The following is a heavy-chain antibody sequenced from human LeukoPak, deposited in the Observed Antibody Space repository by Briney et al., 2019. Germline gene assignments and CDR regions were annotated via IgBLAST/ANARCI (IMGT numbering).Heavy chain of an antibody. J-gene: IGHJ4*02. CDR1: GFTFSNAW. V-gene: IGHV3-15*01. D-gene: IGHD3-22*01. CDR2: IKSKTGGGTT. CDR3: TTEEGYDSSGYDY. Sequence: GGSLRLSCAASGFTFSNAWMSWVRQAPGKGLEWVGRIKSKTGGGTTDYAAPVKGRFTISRDDSKNTLYLQMNSLKIEDTAVYYCTTEEGYDSSGYDYWGQGTLVTVSS.